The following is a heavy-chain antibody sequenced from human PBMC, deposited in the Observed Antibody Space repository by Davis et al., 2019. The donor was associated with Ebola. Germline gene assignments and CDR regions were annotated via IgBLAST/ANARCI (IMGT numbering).Heavy chain of an antibody. CDR2: ISSSSSYT. J-gene: IGHJ4*02. CDR1: GFTFSDYY. CDR3: ARVRVTMVRGVIITEIYFDY. Sequence: PGGSLRLSCAASGFTFSDYYMSWIRQAPGKGLEWVSYISSSSSYTNYADSVKGRFTISRDNAKNSLYLQMNSLRAEDTAVYYCARVRVTMVRGVIITEIYFDYWGQGTLVTVSS. V-gene: IGHV3-11*06. D-gene: IGHD3-10*01.